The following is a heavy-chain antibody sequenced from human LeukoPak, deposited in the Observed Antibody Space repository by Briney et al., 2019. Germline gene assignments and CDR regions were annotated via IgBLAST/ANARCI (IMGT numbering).Heavy chain of an antibody. V-gene: IGHV1-2*02. J-gene: IGHJ4*02. Sequence: ASVKVSCRASGYRFSGYYLHWVRQAPGQGLKWMGWINPNSGDTKYAQKFQGRVTMTRDTSISTAYMELTNLTSDDTAVYYCARRGRDGYNQIDNWGQGTLVTVSS. CDR3: ARRGRDGYNQIDN. CDR2: INPNSGDT. CDR1: GYRFSGYY. D-gene: IGHD5-24*01.